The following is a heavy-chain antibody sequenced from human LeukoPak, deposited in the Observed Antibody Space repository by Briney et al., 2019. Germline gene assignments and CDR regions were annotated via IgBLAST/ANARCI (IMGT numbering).Heavy chain of an antibody. J-gene: IGHJ4*02. D-gene: IGHD6-6*01. CDR3: DPHDSASQF. CDR1: GFTFSIYA. CDR2: TSSDGRIQ. V-gene: IGHV3-30*04. Sequence: PGGSLRLSCAASGFTFSIYAMHWVRQAPGKVLEWVAFTSSDGRIQYYAYSVKGRFTISRDNSKNTLFLQMNGLRDEDTAVYYCDPHDSASQFWGQGTLVTVSS.